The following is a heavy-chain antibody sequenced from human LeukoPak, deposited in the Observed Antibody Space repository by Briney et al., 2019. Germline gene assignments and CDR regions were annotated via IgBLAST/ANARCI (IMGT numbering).Heavy chain of an antibody. CDR3: ARVVAAAGNNWFDP. V-gene: IGHV4-38-2*02. CDR2: IYHGGST. CDR1: GYSISSGYY. D-gene: IGHD6-13*01. J-gene: IGHJ5*02. Sequence: SETLSLTCTVSGYSISSGYYWGWIRQSPGKGLGWIGSIYHGGSTYYNPSLRSRVIVSVDTSKNHFSLKLHSVTAADTAVYYCARVVAAAGNNWFDPWGQGTLVTVSS.